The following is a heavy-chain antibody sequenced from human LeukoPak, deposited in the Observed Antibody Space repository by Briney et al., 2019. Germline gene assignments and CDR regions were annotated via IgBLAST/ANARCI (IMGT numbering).Heavy chain of an antibody. CDR1: GVSFSGYY. CDR3: ARTGIAAAGTREYYFDY. D-gene: IGHD6-13*01. V-gene: IGHV4-34*01. CDR2: INHSGST. Sequence: SETLSLTRAVYGVSFSGYYWSWIRQPPGKGLEWIGEINHSGSTNYNPSLESRVTISVDTSKNQFSLKLSSVTAADMAVYYCARTGIAAAGTREYYFDYWGQGTLVTVSS. J-gene: IGHJ4*02.